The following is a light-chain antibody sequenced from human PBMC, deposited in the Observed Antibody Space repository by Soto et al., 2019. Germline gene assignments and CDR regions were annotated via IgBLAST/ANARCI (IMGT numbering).Light chain of an antibody. Sequence: EIVMTQYPATLSVSPGERATLSCRASQSVSSNLAWYQQKPGQAPRLLIYAASTRATGIPARFSGSGSGTEFTLTISSLQSEDFAVYYCQQYNNWPPLTFGGGTKVEIK. J-gene: IGKJ4*01. V-gene: IGKV3-15*01. CDR2: AAS. CDR1: QSVSSN. CDR3: QQYNNWPPLT.